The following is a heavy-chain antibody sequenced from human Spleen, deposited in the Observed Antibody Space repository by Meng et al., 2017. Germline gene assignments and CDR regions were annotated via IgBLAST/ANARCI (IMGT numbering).Heavy chain of an antibody. CDR1: GDTLTSYD. Sequence: ASVKVSCKASGDTLTSYDINWVRQATGQGLEWMGWMNPNSGNTGYSQKFQGRVSMTRTTSISTAYMELSGMRSDDTAMYYCATDTRISVAVPFDSWGQGTLVTVSS. V-gene: IGHV1-8*01. CDR3: ATDTRISVAVPFDS. CDR2: MNPNSGNT. D-gene: IGHD6-19*01. J-gene: IGHJ4*02.